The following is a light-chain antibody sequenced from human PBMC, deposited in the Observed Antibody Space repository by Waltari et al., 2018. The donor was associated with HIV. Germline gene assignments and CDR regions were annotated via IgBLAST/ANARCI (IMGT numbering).Light chain of an antibody. J-gene: IGLJ3*02. Sequence: SNELTQPPSVSVSPGQTARITCSGDALTNHYTYWFQQEPGQAPVLVIYKDTERPSGIPERFSGSRSGTTVKLTISGVQAEDEADYYCQSGGSSGSWVFGGGTKLTVL. CDR2: KDT. CDR3: QSGGSSGSWV. V-gene: IGLV3-25*03. CDR1: ALTNHY.